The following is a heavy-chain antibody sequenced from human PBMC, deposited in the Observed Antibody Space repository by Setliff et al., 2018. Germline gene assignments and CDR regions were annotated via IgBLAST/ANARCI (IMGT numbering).Heavy chain of an antibody. CDR1: GYTFTSYG. Sequence: GASVKVSCKASGYTFTSYGISWVRQAPGQGLEWMGWISAYNGNTNYAQKLQGRVTMTRDTSTSTVYMELSSLRSEDTAVYYCARTLEAAAGTVWFDPWGQGTLVTVSS. V-gene: IGHV1-18*01. CDR2: ISAYNGNT. D-gene: IGHD6-13*01. CDR3: ARTLEAAAGTVWFDP. J-gene: IGHJ5*02.